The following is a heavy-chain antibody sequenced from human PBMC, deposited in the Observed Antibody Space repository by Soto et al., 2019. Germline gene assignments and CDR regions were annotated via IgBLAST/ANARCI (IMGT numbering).Heavy chain of an antibody. CDR1: GGSFSEYY. V-gene: IGHV4-34*01. J-gene: IGHJ4*02. CDR2: INDSGNT. D-gene: IGHD7-27*01. Sequence: QVQLQQWGAGLLKPSETLSLTCDVYGGSFSEYYWSWIRHHPGKGLEWIGEINDSGNTNYNPSLKSRVTISIDTSKNQFSLKLTAVTAADTAVYYCARGLTGARMVSWGQGTLVTVSS. CDR3: ARGLTGARMVS.